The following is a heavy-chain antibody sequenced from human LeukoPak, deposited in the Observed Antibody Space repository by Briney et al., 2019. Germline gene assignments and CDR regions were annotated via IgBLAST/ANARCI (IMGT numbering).Heavy chain of an antibody. J-gene: IGHJ5*02. D-gene: IGHD1-26*01. CDR1: GGSFSGYY. CDR3: ARHSGGTYYVNFDP. Sequence: PSETLSLTCAVYGGSFSGYYWSWIRQPPGKGLEWIGEINHSGSTNYNPSLKSRVTISVDTSKDQFSLKLSSVTAADTAVYYCARHSGGTYYVNFDPWGQGILVTASS. CDR2: INHSGST. V-gene: IGHV4-34*01.